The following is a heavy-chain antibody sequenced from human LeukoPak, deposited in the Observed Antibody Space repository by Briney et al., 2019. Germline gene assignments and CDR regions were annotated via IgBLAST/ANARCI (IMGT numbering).Heavy chain of an antibody. CDR3: ARGARKADDYGGFFDY. CDR2: INPNSGGT. J-gene: IGHJ4*02. V-gene: IGHV1-2*02. D-gene: IGHD4-23*01. CDR1: GYTFTSYY. Sequence: ASVKVSCKASGYTFTSYYMYWVRQAPGQGLEWMGWINPNSGGTNYAQKFQGRVTMTRDTSISTAYMELSRLRSDDTAVYYCARGARKADDYGGFFDYWGQGTLVTVSS.